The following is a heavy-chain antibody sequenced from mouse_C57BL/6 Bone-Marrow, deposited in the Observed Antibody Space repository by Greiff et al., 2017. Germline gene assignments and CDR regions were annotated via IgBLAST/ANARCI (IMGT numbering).Heavy chain of an antibody. Sequence: VQLQQSGAELARPGASVKLSCKASGYTFTSYGISWVKQRTGQGLEWIGEISPRSGNTYYNEKFKGKATLTADKSSSTAYMELRSLTSEDSAVYFCASGVGLAYWGQGTLVTVSA. J-gene: IGHJ3*01. CDR2: ISPRSGNT. CDR1: GYTFTSYG. CDR3: ASGVGLAY. V-gene: IGHV1-81*01. D-gene: IGHD4-1*01.